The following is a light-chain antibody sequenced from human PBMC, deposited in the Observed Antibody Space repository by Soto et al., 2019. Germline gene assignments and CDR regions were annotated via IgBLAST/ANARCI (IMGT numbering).Light chain of an antibody. CDR3: QQYNSWPPIT. CDR1: QSVSSK. V-gene: IGKV3-15*01. J-gene: IGKJ5*01. Sequence: EIVMTQSPATLSVSPWEGATLSCRASQSVSSKLAWYQQKPGQAPRLLIYGASTRATGIPARFSGSGSGTEFTLIISSLQSEDSAVYYCQQYNSWPPITFGQGTRLEIK. CDR2: GAS.